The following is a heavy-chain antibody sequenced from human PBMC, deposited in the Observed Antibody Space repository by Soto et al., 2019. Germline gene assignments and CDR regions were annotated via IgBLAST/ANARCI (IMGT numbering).Heavy chain of an antibody. CDR1: GYTFTSYD. CDR3: ARQPVSLNGKFFFYQHGMDV. V-gene: IGHV1-8*01. CDR2: MNPNSGNT. D-gene: IGHD2-8*01. Sequence: ASVKVSCKASGYTFTSYDINWVRQATGQGLEWMGWMNPNSGNTGYAQKFQGRVTMTRNTSISTAYMELSSLRSEDTAVYYCARQPVSLNGKFFFYQHGMDVWGQGTTVTVSS. J-gene: IGHJ6*02.